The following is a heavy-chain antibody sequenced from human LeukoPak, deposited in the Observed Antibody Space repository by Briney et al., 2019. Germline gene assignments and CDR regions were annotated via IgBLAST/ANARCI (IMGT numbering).Heavy chain of an antibody. CDR3: AREIAATGAAVDY. CDR2: INCITGDT. CDR1: GYTFTDYY. V-gene: IGHV1-2*06. Sequence: ASVKVSCKASGYTFTDYYIHWVRQAPRQGLEWMGRINCITGDTRSAQKFQGRVTMTRDTSISTAYTQLSSLRSDDTAVYYCAREIAATGAAVDYWGQGILVTVSS. J-gene: IGHJ4*02. D-gene: IGHD6-13*01.